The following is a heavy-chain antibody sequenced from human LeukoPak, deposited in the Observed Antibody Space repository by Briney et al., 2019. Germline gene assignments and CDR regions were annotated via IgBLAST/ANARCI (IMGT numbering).Heavy chain of an antibody. J-gene: IGHJ6*04. CDR3: ARDRFLGYCSGGSCNLRDYYYYGMDV. Sequence: GGSLRLSCAVSGFTFSSYSMNWVRQAPGKGLEWVSSISSSSSYIYYADSVKGRFTISRDNAKNSLYLQMNSLRAEDTAVYYCARDRFLGYCSGGSCNLRDYYYYGMDVWGKGTTVTVSS. V-gene: IGHV3-21*01. CDR2: ISSSSSYI. CDR1: GFTFSSYS. D-gene: IGHD2-15*01.